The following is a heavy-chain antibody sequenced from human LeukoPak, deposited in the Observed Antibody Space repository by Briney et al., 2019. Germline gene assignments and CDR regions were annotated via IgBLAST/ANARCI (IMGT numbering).Heavy chain of an antibody. CDR3: AKGPDLDTAMVWSEFDY. CDR2: ISGSGGTT. D-gene: IGHD5-18*01. V-gene: IGHV3-23*01. Sequence: GGSLRLSCAASGFTFSSYAMSWVRQAPGKGLEWVSAISGSGGTTYYADSVKGRFTISRDNSKNTLYLQMNRLRAEDTAVYYCAKGPDLDTAMVWSEFDYWGQGALVTVSS. CDR1: GFTFSSYA. J-gene: IGHJ4*02.